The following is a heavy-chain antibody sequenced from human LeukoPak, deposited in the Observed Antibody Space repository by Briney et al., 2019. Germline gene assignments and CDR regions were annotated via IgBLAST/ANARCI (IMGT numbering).Heavy chain of an antibody. Sequence: GGSLRLSCAASGFTFRSYSMNWVRQAPGKGLEWVSNISSSSSTTYYADSVKGRFTISRDNAKNSLYLQMNSLRDEDTAVYYCAKVMYYYDISGYCYIDYGGQEPRVTVSS. CDR1: GFTFRSYS. V-gene: IGHV3-48*02. CDR2: ISSSSSTT. CDR3: AKVMYYYDISGYCYIDY. D-gene: IGHD3-22*01. J-gene: IGHJ4*02.